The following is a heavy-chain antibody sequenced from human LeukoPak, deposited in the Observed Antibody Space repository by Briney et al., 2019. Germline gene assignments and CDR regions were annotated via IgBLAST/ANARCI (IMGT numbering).Heavy chain of an antibody. CDR1: GYSISSGYY. D-gene: IGHD1-7*01. CDR2: IYHSGST. J-gene: IGHJ5*02. Sequence: SETLSLTCTVSGYSISSGYYWGWIRQPPGKGLEWIGSIYHSGSTYYNPSLKSRVTISVDTSKNQFSLKLSSVTAADTAVYYCARVSGPASWYNWNYENWFDPWGQGTLVTVSS. V-gene: IGHV4-38-2*02. CDR3: ARVSGPASWYNWNYENWFDP.